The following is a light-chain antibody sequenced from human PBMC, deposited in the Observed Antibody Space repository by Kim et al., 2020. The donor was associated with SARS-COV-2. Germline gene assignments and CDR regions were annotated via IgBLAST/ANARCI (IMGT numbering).Light chain of an antibody. Sequence: EIVLTQSPGTLSLSPGERATLSCRASQSVSSCYLAWYQQTPGQAPRLLIYGSSSRATGIPDRFSGSGAGTDFTLTISRLEPEDFAVYYYEQNGRSPRTLGQGTRL. J-gene: IGKJ5*01. V-gene: IGKV3-20*01. CDR3: EQNGRSPRT. CDR2: GSS. CDR1: QSVSSCY.